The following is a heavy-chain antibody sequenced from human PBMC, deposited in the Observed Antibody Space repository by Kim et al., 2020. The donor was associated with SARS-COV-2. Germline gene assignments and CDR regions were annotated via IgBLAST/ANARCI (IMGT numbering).Heavy chain of an antibody. CDR3: TREVVVGATGWFAP. V-gene: IGHV4-61*02. CDR2: IYTRRTV. J-gene: IGHJ5*02. D-gene: IGHD2-21*01. CDR1: GGSINNGSYY. Sequence: SETLSLTCTVSGGSINNGSYYWTWIRQPAGKGLEWIGRIYTRRTVNYNPSLKSRVTISLDTSKNQFSLQLTSLTAADTATYYCTREVVVGATGWFAPWGQGALVTVSS.